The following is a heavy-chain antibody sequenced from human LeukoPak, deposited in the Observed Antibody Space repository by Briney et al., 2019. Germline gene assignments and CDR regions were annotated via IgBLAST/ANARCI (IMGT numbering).Heavy chain of an antibody. V-gene: IGHV3-66*01. CDR2: IYSGGKT. Sequence: GGSLRLSCAAPGFTVSSNYMSWVRQAPGKGLEWVSVIYSGGKTYYADSVKGRFTISRDNSKNTLYLQMNSLRAEDTAVYYCARDRYSSSSGLDFWGQGTLVTVSS. CDR3: ARDRYSSSSGLDF. CDR1: GFTVSSNY. J-gene: IGHJ4*02. D-gene: IGHD6-6*01.